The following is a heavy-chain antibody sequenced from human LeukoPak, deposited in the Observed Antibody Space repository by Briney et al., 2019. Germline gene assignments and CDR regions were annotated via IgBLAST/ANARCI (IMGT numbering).Heavy chain of an antibody. J-gene: IGHJ6*03. Sequence: PSETLSLTCAVYGGSFSGYYWSWIRQPPGKGLEWIGEIYHSGSTNYNPSLKSRVTISVDTSKNQFSLKLSSVTAADTAVYYCARGPHGVVVPAAMPNYYYYYMDVWGKGTTVTVSS. CDR3: ARGPHGVVVPAAMPNYYYYYMDV. CDR2: IYHSGST. D-gene: IGHD2-2*01. V-gene: IGHV4-34*01. CDR1: GGSFSGYY.